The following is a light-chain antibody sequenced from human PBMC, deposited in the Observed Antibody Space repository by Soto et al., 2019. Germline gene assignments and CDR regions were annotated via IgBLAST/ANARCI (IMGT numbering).Light chain of an antibody. V-gene: IGLV1-40*01. CDR2: ENN. CDR1: SSNSGAGYE. J-gene: IGLJ1*01. CDR3: QSYDSSLSGYV. Sequence: QSVLTQPPSVSEAPGQRVAISCTGSSSNSGAGYEAHWYQQVPGTAPKLLIYENNNRPSGVPDRFSGCKSGTSASLAITGLQAEDEAEYYCQSYDSSLSGYVFGTGTKLTVL.